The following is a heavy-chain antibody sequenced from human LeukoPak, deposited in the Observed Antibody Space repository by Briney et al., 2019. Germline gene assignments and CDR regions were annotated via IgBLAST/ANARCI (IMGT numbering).Heavy chain of an antibody. Sequence: SETLSLTCTVSGGSISSYYWSWIRQPAGKGLEWIGRIYTSGSTNYNLSLKSRVTMSVGTSKNQFSLKLSSVTAADTAVYYCARVRGGYYYDSSGEYFDYWGQGTLVTVSS. D-gene: IGHD3-22*01. CDR2: IYTSGST. CDR1: GGSISSYY. V-gene: IGHV4-4*07. J-gene: IGHJ4*02. CDR3: ARVRGGYYYDSSGEYFDY.